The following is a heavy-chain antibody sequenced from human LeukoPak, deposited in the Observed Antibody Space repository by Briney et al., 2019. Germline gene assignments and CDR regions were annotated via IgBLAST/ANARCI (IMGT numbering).Heavy chain of an antibody. J-gene: IGHJ3*02. CDR3: ARESLRYFDWLHDAFDI. CDR1: GGSISSGSYY. D-gene: IGHD3-9*01. V-gene: IGHV4-61*02. Sequence: SETLSLTCTVSGGSISSGSYYWSWIRQPAGKGLEWIGRIYTSGSTNYNPSLKSRVTISVDTSKNQFSLKLSSVTAADTAVYYCARESLRYFDWLHDAFDIWGQGTMVTVSS. CDR2: IYTSGST.